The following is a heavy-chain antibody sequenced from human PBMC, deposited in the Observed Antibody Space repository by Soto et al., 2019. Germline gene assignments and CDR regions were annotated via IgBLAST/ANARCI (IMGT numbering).Heavy chain of an antibody. D-gene: IGHD3-10*01. CDR1: GFTFRSYG. J-gene: IGHJ4*02. CDR3: ARLGVSGSYTVDY. CDR2: IWYDGGNK. V-gene: IGHV3-33*01. Sequence: QVQLVESGGGVVQPGRSLRLSCAASGFTFRSYGMHWVRQAPGKGLEWVALIWYDGGNKYYTDYVKGRFTISRDNSNNTLYLQMNSLRAEDTALYYCARLGVSGSYTVDYWGQGTMVTVSS.